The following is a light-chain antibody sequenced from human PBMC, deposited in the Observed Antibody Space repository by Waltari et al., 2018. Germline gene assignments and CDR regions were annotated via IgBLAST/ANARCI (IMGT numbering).Light chain of an antibody. CDR3: QSYDSSLSGVI. CDR1: SSNIGAGYD. J-gene: IGLJ2*01. CDR2: GNN. Sequence: QSVLTPPPSVSGAPGQRITISCTGTSSNIGAGYDLHWYLQLPGTAPKLLILGNNNRPSGVPDRFSASKSDTSASLAITGLQAEDEADYYCQSYDSSLSGVIFGGGTKLTVL. V-gene: IGLV1-40*01.